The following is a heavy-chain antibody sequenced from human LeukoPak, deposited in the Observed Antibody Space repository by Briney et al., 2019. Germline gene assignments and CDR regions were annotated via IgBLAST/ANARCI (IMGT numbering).Heavy chain of an antibody. CDR3: SRTLGGYYDFWSGYYGTDY. CDR1: GFTFSSYA. CDR2: ISYDGSNK. V-gene: IGHV3-30*04. D-gene: IGHD3-3*01. Sequence: GGSLRLSCAASGFTFSSYAIHWVRQAPGKGLEWVAVISYDGSNKYYADSVKGRFTISRDNSKNTLYLQMNSLRAEDTAVYYCSRTLGGYYDFWSGYYGTDYWGQGTLVTVSS. J-gene: IGHJ4*02.